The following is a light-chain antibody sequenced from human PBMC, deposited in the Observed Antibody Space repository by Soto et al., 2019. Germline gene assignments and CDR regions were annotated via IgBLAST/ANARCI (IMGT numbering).Light chain of an antibody. CDR1: QGVTNY. CDR2: AAS. V-gene: IGKV1-9*01. CDR3: QQLNSYPYT. Sequence: DIPLTQSPSFLSASVGDRVTITCRASQGVTNYLAWYQQKPGKAPKLLIYAASTLQSGVPSRFSGSGSGTEFTLTISSLQPEDFATYYCQQLNSYPYTFSQGTKLEIK. J-gene: IGKJ2*01.